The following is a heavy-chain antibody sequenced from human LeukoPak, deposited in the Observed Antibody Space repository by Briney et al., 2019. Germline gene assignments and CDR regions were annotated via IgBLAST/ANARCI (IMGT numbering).Heavy chain of an antibody. CDR2: ISGSGGST. CDR3: AKVSRYYYDSSGQVSFDY. CDR1: GSTFSSYA. V-gene: IGHV3-23*01. J-gene: IGHJ4*02. D-gene: IGHD3-22*01. Sequence: GGSLRLSCAASGSTFSSYAMSWVRQAPGKGLEWVSAISGSGGSTYYADSVKGRFTISRDNSKNTLYLQMNSLRAEDTAVYYCAKVSRYYYDSSGQVSFDYWGQGTLVTVSS.